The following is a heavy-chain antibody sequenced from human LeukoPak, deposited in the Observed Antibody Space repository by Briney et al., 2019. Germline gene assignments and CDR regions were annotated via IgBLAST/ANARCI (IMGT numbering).Heavy chain of an antibody. CDR2: IYYSGST. D-gene: IGHD6-13*01. CDR3: ARDDGTAGVAFDI. CDR1: GGSISSSSYY. V-gene: IGHV4-39*07. J-gene: IGHJ3*02. Sequence: SETLSLTCTVSGGSISSSSYYWGWIRQPPGKGLEWIGSIYYSGSTYYNPSLKSRVTISVDTSKNQFSLKLSSVTAADTAVYYCARDDGTAGVAFDIWGQGTMVTVSS.